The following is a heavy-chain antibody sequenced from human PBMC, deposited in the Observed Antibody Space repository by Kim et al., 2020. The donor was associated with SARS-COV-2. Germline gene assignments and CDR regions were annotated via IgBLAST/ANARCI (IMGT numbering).Heavy chain of an antibody. CDR3: ARIQMGGNGMVHAFDI. V-gene: IGHV1-69*04. CDR1: GGTFSSYA. Sequence: SVKVSCKASGGTFSSYAISWVRQAPGQGLEWMGRIIPILGIANYAQKFQGRVTITADKSTSTAYMELSSLRSEDTAVYYCARIQMGGNGMVHAFDIWGQGTMVTVSS. CDR2: IIPILGIA. D-gene: IGHD3-3*01. J-gene: IGHJ3*02.